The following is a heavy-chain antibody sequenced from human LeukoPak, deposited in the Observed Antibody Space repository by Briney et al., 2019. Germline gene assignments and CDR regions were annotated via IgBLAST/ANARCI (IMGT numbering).Heavy chain of an antibody. CDR1: EYTFTSYA. V-gene: IGHV1-3*01. CDR2: INSGNGNT. J-gene: IGHJ4*02. D-gene: IGHD3-3*01. CDR3: ARGAYYDFWSGYYTGGCFDY. Sequence: GASVKVSCKASEYTFTSYAIHWVRQAPGQRLEWMGWINSGNGNTKYSQKFQGRVTITRDTSASTAYMELSSLRSEDTAVYYCARGAYYDFWSGYYTGGCFDYWGQGTLVTVSS.